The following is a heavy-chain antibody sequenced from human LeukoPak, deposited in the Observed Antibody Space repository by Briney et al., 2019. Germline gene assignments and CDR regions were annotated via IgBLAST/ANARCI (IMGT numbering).Heavy chain of an antibody. CDR1: GGSVSSGSYY. J-gene: IGHJ4*02. V-gene: IGHV4-61*01. CDR3: ARDLSLDY. CDR2: IYYSGST. Sequence: SETLSLTCTVSGGSVSSGSYYWSWIRQPPGKGLEWIGYIYYSGSTNYNPSLKSRVTISVDTSKNQFPLKLSSVTAADTAVYYCARDLSLDYWGQGTLVTVSS.